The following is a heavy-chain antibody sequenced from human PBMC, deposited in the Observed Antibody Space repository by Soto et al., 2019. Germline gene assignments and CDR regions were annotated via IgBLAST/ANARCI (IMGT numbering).Heavy chain of an antibody. D-gene: IGHD3-22*01. J-gene: IGHJ4*02. CDR3: AKGSYYYDSSGHFDY. CDR2: ISYDGSNK. CDR1: GFTFSSYG. Sequence: QVQLVESGGGVVQPGRSLRLSCAASGFTFSSYGMHWVRQAPGKGLEWVAVISYDGSNKYYADSVKGRFTIYRDNSKNTLYLQMNSLRAEDTAVYYCAKGSYYYDSSGHFDYWGQGTLVTVSS. V-gene: IGHV3-30*18.